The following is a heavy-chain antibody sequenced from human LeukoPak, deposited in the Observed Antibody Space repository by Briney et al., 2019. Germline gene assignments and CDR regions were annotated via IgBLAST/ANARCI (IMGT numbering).Heavy chain of an antibody. CDR2: SGAYIGNT. CDR3: ARGVRGSQKLAY. D-gene: IGHD1-26*01. V-gene: IGHV1-18*01. CDR1: GCVFSSFG. J-gene: IGHJ4*02. Sequence: ASVKVSCKASGCVFSSFGVCWVRQAPGQGLEWMGWSGAYIGNTNYAQKFQGRLTMTTDASMSIAYMELRRLRSDATAVYYCARGVRGSQKLAYWSQGTLVTVSS.